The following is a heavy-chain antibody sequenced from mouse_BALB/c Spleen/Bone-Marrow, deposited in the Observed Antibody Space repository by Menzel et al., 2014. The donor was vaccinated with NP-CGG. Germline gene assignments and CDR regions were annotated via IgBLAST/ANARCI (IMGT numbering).Heavy chain of an antibody. Sequence: VQLQQSGAELVKLGASVKLSCTASGLNIKDTYMHWVKQRPEQGLEWIGRIDPANGNTKYDPKFQGKATITADTSSNAAHLQLNRMTSEDTAVYYCASYRYGWYFDVWGAGTTVTVS. D-gene: IGHD2-14*01. CDR3: ASYRYGWYFDV. CDR1: GLNIKDTY. J-gene: IGHJ1*01. CDR2: IDPANGNT. V-gene: IGHV14-3*02.